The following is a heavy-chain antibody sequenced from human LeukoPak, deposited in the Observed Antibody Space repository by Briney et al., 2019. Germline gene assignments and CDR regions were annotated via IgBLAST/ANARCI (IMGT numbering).Heavy chain of an antibody. CDR2: MNPNSGNT. J-gene: IGHJ3*02. CDR3: ARVGSSWSDAFDI. D-gene: IGHD6-13*01. V-gene: IGHV1-8*02. Sequence: ASVKVSCKASGYSFVGYGITWVRQATGQGLEWMGWMNPNSGNTGYAQKFQGRVTMTRNTSISTAYMELSSLRSEDTAVYYCARVGSSWSDAFDIWGQGTMVTVSS. CDR1: GYSFVGYG.